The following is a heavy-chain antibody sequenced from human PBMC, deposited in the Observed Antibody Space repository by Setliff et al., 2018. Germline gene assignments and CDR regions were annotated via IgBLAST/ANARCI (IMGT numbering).Heavy chain of an antibody. CDR3: TTDRRGGCSGASCYDFDY. D-gene: IGHD2-15*01. V-gene: IGHV3-23*01. Sequence: GGSLRLSCAASGFTLNNYAMSWVRQAPGKGLEWVSIISASGGTTYYADSVKGRFTISSDNSKNTLYLQMNSLRAEDTGVYYCTTDRRGGCSGASCYDFDYWGQGTLVTVSS. CDR1: GFTLNNYA. J-gene: IGHJ4*02. CDR2: ISASGGTT.